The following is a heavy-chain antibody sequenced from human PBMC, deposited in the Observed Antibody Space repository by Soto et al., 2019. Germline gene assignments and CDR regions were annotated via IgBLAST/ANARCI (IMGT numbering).Heavy chain of an antibody. CDR2: INAGNGNT. Sequence: QVQLVQSGAEAKKPGASVKVSCKASGYTFTSYAMHWVRQAPGQRLEWMGWINAGNGNTKYSQKFQGKVTITRDTSASTAYMELSSLRSEDTAVYYCARGEDIVVVVAATSLQYYYYGMDVWGQGTTVTVSS. V-gene: IGHV1-3*01. CDR1: GYTFTSYA. D-gene: IGHD2-15*01. CDR3: ARGEDIVVVVAATSLQYYYYGMDV. J-gene: IGHJ6*02.